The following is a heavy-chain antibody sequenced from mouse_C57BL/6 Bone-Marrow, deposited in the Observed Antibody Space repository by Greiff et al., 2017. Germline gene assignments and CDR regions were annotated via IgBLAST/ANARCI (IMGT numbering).Heavy chain of an antibody. V-gene: IGHV1-66*01. Sequence: QVKLQQSGPELVKPGASVKISCKASGYSFTSYYIHWVKQRPGQGLEWIGWIYPGSGNNQYNETLQGKATLTADTSSSPAYMQLSSLTSEDSAVYYCAPGGTTTGAYWGQGTLVTVSA. D-gene: IGHD1-1*01. CDR3: APGGTTTGAY. CDR1: GYSFTSYY. J-gene: IGHJ3*01. CDR2: IYPGSGNN.